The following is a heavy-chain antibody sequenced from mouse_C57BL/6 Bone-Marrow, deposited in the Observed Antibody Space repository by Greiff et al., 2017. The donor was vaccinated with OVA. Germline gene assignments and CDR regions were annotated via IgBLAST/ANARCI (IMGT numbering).Heavy chain of an antibody. J-gene: IGHJ4*01. CDR3: AHYYGSAAHCYAIDY. Sequence: VQLQQSGAELAKPGASVKLSCKASGYTFTSYWMHWVQQRPGQGLEWIGYINPSSGYTKYTQKFKDKATLTADKSSSTAYMQLSSLTYEDSAVYYCAHYYGSAAHCYAIDYWGQGTSVTVSA. D-gene: IGHD1-1*01. V-gene: IGHV1-7*01. CDR1: GYTFTSYW. CDR2: INPSSGYT.